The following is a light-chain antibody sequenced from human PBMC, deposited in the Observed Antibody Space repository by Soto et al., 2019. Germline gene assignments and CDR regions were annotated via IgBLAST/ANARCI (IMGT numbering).Light chain of an antibody. CDR3: QQYDSSPLT. Sequence: EIVLTQSPGTLSLSPGERATLSCRASQSVSSSYLAWYQQKPGQAPRLLIYGASSRATGIPDRFSGSGSGTGFTLTISRLEPEKFAVYSCQQYDSSPLTFGGGTKVEIK. CDR1: QSVSSSY. V-gene: IGKV3-20*01. J-gene: IGKJ4*01. CDR2: GAS.